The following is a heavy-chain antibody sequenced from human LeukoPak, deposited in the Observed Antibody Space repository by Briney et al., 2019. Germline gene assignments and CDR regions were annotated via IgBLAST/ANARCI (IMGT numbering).Heavy chain of an antibody. Sequence: SETLSLTCTVSGGSISGYYWSWIRQPPGKGLEWIGYIYYSGSTNYNPSLKSRVTISVDTSKNQFSLRVTSVTAADTAVYYCARVENSGYVYLHYWGQGTLVTVSS. CDR2: IYYSGST. CDR3: ARVENSGYVYLHY. V-gene: IGHV4-59*01. CDR1: GGSISGYY. J-gene: IGHJ4*02. D-gene: IGHD5-12*01.